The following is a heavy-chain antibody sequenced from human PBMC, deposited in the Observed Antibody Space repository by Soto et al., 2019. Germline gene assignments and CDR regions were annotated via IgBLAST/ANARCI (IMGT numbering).Heavy chain of an antibody. CDR3: ARSPEAAAAMFDP. J-gene: IGHJ5*02. CDR1: GYTFTSYA. V-gene: IGHV1-3*01. Sequence: VSCKASGYTFTSYAMHWVRQAPGQRLEWMGWINAGNCNTKYSQKFQGRVTITRDTSASTAYMELSSLRSEDTAVYYCARSPEAAAAMFDPRGKGTLVTVS. CDR2: INAGNCNT. D-gene: IGHD6-13*01.